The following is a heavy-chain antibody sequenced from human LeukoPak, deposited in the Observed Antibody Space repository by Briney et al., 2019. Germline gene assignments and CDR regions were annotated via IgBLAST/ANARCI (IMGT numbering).Heavy chain of an antibody. J-gene: IGHJ2*01. D-gene: IGHD1-26*01. CDR2: LSGSGGTT. V-gene: IGHV3-23*01. CDR3: AKDTGGWYFDL. CDR1: GFTFSTYA. Sequence: PGGSLRLSCAASGFTFSTYAMNWVRQAPGKGLEWVSTLSGSGGTTYYADSVKGRFTISRDNSKNTLFLRMNSLRAEDTAVYYCAKDTGGWYFDLWGRGALVTVSS.